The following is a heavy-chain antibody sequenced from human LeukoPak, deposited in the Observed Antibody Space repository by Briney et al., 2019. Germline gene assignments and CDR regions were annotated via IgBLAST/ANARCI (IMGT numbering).Heavy chain of an antibody. V-gene: IGHV4-34*01. CDR3: ARLLAMADYYYYYGMDV. Sequence: SETLSLTCAVYGGSFSGYYWSWIRQPPGKGLEWIGEINHSGSTNYNPSLKSRVTISVDTSKNQFSLKLSSVTAADTAVYYCARLLAMADYYYYYGMDVWGQGTTVTVSS. CDR2: INHSGST. D-gene: IGHD5-18*01. J-gene: IGHJ6*02. CDR1: GGSFSGYY.